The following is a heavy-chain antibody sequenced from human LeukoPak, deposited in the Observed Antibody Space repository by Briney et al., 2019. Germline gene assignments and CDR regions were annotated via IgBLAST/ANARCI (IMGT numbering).Heavy chain of an antibody. Sequence: ASVKVSCKASGYTFTGFYIHWVRQAPGQGLEWMGWIIPNSGGTKYAQKFQGRVTMTRDTSISTAYMELSGLRPGDTGVYYCAGGREVAGTKYYFDYWGQGTLFTVSS. V-gene: IGHV1-2*02. CDR1: GYTFTGFY. J-gene: IGHJ4*02. D-gene: IGHD6-19*01. CDR2: IIPNSGGT. CDR3: AGGREVAGTKYYFDY.